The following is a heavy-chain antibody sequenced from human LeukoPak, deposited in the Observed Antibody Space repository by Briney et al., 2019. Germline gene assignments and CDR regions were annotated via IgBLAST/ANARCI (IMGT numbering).Heavy chain of an antibody. CDR3: AKDSRVSGPFDY. D-gene: IGHD6-19*01. V-gene: IGHV3-9*01. CDR2: ISWNSGSI. CDR1: GFTFDDYA. Sequence: PGRSLRLSCAASGFTFDDYAMHWVRQAPGKGLEWASGISWNSGSIGYADSVKGRFTISRDNAKNSLYLQMNSLRAEDTALYYCAKDSRVSGPFDYWGQGTLDTVSS. J-gene: IGHJ4*02.